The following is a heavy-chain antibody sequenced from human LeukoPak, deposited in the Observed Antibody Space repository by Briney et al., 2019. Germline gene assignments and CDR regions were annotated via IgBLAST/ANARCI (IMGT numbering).Heavy chain of an antibody. CDR3: ARGIPYGSGSYYANWFDP. Sequence: PSETLSLTCAVSGYSISSGYYWGWIRQPPGKGLEWIGSIYHSGSTYYNPSLKSRVTISVDTSKNQFSLKLSSVTAADTAVYYCARGIPYGSGSYYANWFDPWGQGTLVTASS. D-gene: IGHD3-10*01. CDR1: GYSISSGYY. J-gene: IGHJ5*02. CDR2: IYHSGST. V-gene: IGHV4-38-2*01.